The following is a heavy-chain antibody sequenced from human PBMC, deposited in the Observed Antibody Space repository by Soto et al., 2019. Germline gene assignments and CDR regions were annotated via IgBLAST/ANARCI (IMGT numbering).Heavy chain of an antibody. V-gene: IGHV1-18*01. CDR3: ARGPVNSSPLDYGMDV. J-gene: IGHJ6*02. Sequence: ASVKVSCKASGYTFTSYGISWVRQAPGQGLEWMGWISAYNGNTNYAQKFQGRVTITADKSTSTADMELSSLRSEDTAVYYCARGPVNSSPLDYGMDVWGQGTTVTVSS. CDR2: ISAYNGNT. D-gene: IGHD6-19*01. CDR1: GYTFTSYG.